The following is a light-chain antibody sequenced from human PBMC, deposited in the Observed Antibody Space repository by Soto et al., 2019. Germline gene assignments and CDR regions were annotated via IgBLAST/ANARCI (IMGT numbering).Light chain of an antibody. V-gene: IGLV1-47*01. CDR1: SSNIGSNY. Sequence: QSVLTQPPSASGTPGQRVTISCSGSSSNIGSNYVYWYQQLPGTAPKLLIYRNNQRPSGVPDRFSGSKSGNSASLAISGLRSDDEADYYCAAWVGGISAHVVFGGGTKLTVL. CDR2: RNN. J-gene: IGLJ2*01. CDR3: AAWVGGISAHVV.